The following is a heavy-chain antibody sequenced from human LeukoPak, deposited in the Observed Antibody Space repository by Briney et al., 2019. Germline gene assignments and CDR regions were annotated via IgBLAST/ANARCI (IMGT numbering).Heavy chain of an antibody. J-gene: IGHJ4*02. V-gene: IGHV3-43*02. CDR1: GFTFDDYA. Sequence: GGSLRLSCAASGFTFDDYAMHWVRQAPGKGLEWVFLISGDGGSTYYADSVKGRFTISRDNSKNSLYLQMNSLRTEDTALYYCAKDGHYYDNSGYSYYFDYWGQGTLVTVSS. D-gene: IGHD3-22*01. CDR3: AKDGHYYDNSGYSYYFDY. CDR2: ISGDGGST.